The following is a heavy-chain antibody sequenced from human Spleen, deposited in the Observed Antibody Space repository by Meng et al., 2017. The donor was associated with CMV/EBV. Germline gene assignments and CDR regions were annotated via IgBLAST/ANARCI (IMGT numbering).Heavy chain of an antibody. V-gene: IGHV4-39*01. CDR2: IYYSGST. J-gene: IGHJ6*02. CDR3: ARIVDYYYYGLDV. Sequence: GSLRLSCTVSGGSISSSSYYWGWIRQPPGKGLEWIGSIYYSGSTYYNPSLKSRVTISVDTSKNQFSLKLNSVTAADTAVYYCARIVDYYYYGLDVWGQGTTVTVSS. CDR1: GGSISSSSYY. D-gene: IGHD2-15*01.